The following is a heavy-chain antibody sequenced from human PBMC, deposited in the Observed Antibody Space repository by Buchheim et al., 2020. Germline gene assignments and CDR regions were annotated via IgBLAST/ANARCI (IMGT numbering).Heavy chain of an antibody. D-gene: IGHD1-26*01. Sequence: QVQLVESGGGVVQPGRSLRLSCAASGFTFSSYGMHWVRQAPGKGLEWVAVIWYDGSNKYYADSVKGRFTISRDNSKNTLYLQMNSLRAEDTAVYYCARADGYDYEWELPSPEIDYWGQGTL. CDR2: IWYDGSNK. V-gene: IGHV3-33*01. CDR3: ARADGYDYEWELPSPEIDY. CDR1: GFTFSSYG. J-gene: IGHJ4*02.